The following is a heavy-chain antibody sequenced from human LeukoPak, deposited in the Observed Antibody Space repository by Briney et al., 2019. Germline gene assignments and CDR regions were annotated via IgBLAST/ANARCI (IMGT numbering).Heavy chain of an antibody. V-gene: IGHV3-30*18. CDR3: AKSRGSYWVPEFDY. CDR1: GFTFSSYG. Sequence: GGSLRLSCAASGFTFSSYGMHWVRQAPGKGLEWVAVISYDGSNKYYADSVKGRFTISRDNSKNTLYLQMNSLRAEGTAVYYCAKSRGSYWVPEFDYWGQGTLVTVSS. J-gene: IGHJ4*02. D-gene: IGHD1-26*01. CDR2: ISYDGSNK.